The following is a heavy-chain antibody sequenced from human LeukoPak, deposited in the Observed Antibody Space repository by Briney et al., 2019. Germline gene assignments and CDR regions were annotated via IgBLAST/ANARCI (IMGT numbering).Heavy chain of an antibody. CDR2: IYHTGST. CDR1: GGSVSDYY. CDR3: ARDRHWTNDWVFDY. V-gene: IGHV4-59*02. Sequence: SETLSLTCTISGGSVSDYYWSWIRQSPGKGLEWIGYIYHTGSTSYSSSLKSRVTISADTSQNQFSLKLSSVTAADTAVYYCARDRHWTNDWVFDYWGQGTLVTVSS. J-gene: IGHJ4*02. D-gene: IGHD1/OR15-1a*01.